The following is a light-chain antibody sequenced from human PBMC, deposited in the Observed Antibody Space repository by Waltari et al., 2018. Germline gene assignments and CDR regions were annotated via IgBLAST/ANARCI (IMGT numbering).Light chain of an antibody. V-gene: IGKV4-1*01. J-gene: IGKJ2*01. Sequence: DIVMTQSPESLAVSLGERAPIRCKSSQTLLYISNNKNYLNWYQQKPGQPPRLLMYWASTRESGVPDRFSGSGSGTDFTLTIGSLQAEDVAVYYCQQYYDIPYTFGQGTKLEIK. CDR3: QQYYDIPYT. CDR1: QTLLYISNNKNY. CDR2: WAS.